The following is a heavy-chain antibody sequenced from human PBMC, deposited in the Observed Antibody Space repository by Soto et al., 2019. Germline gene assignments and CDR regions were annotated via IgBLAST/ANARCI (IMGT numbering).Heavy chain of an antibody. J-gene: IGHJ4*02. CDR1: GGSIINYY. Sequence: SETLSLTCTVSGGSIINYYWRWIRQPAGKGLEWLGRIYASGTTNYNPSLKSRATMSVDTSKNQFSLKVNSVTAADTAVYHCARETTHWMRLDYWGQGIMVTVSS. CDR2: IYASGTT. D-gene: IGHD1-1*01. CDR3: ARETTHWMRLDY. V-gene: IGHV4-4*07.